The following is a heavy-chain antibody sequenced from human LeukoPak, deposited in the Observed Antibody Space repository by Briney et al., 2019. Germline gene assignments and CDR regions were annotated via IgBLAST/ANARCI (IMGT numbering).Heavy chain of an antibody. J-gene: IGHJ4*02. CDR2: IKSDGSYT. CDR3: AGYGSGTYSYS. D-gene: IGHD3-10*01. V-gene: IGHV3-74*01. CDR1: GFTFSNYW. Sequence: GGSLRLSCAASGFTFSNYWMHWVRQVPGKGLVWVSRIKSDGSYTSSVDSVKGRFTISRDNAKNTLYLQMNSLRAEDTAVYFCAGYGSGTYSYSWGQGTLVTVSS.